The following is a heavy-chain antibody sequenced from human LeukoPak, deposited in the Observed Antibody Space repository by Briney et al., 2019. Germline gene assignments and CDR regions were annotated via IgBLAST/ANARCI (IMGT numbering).Heavy chain of an antibody. V-gene: IGHV5-51*01. Sequence: GESLKISCKGSGYSFTSYWIGWVRQMPGKGLEWMGIIYPGDSDTRYSPSFQGQVTISTDKSITTAYLQWSSLKASDAAMYYCARPAYTSNYFDYWGQGTLVTVSS. CDR3: ARPAYTSNYFDY. J-gene: IGHJ4*02. CDR2: IYPGDSDT. D-gene: IGHD4-11*01. CDR1: GYSFTSYW.